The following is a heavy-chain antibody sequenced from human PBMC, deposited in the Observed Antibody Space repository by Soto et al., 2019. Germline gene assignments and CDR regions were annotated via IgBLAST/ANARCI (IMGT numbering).Heavy chain of an antibody. CDR2: ISDSGGST. Sequence: GGALRLSCAASGFTFSSYAMSWVRQAPGKGLEWVSAISDSGGSTYYADSVKGRFTISRDNSKNTLYLQMNSLRAEDTAVYYCAKCRGGAFDIWGQGTMVTVSS. D-gene: IGHD3-16*01. J-gene: IGHJ3*02. CDR3: AKCRGGAFDI. CDR1: GFTFSSYA. V-gene: IGHV3-23*01.